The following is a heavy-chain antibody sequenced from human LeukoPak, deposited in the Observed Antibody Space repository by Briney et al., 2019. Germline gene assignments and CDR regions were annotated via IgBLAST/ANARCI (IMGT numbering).Heavy chain of an antibody. V-gene: IGHV4-59*01. D-gene: IGHD6-19*01. Sequence: SETLSLTCTVSGGSISGYYWSWIRQPPEKGLEWIGYIYYSGSTNYNPSLRSRVTISVDTSKNQFSLKVSSVTAADTAVYYCARNMYSSNFDYWGQGTLVTVSS. CDR2: IYYSGST. CDR1: GGSISGYY. J-gene: IGHJ4*02. CDR3: ARNMYSSNFDY.